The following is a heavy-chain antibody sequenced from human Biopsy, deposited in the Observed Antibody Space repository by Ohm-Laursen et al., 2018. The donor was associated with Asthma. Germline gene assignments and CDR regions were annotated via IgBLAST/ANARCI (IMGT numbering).Heavy chain of an antibody. CDR3: ARDVMEWYLPAFDF. J-gene: IGHJ4*02. CDR1: GFTFRSYA. D-gene: IGHD3-3*01. Sequence: SLRLSCAASGFTFRSYAMHWVRQAPGKGLEWVAVGGSYYDGGLRYYADSVNGRFTVSRDDSKNTLYLQMNSLRPDDTAVYYCARDVMEWYLPAFDFWGQGTLVTVSS. CDR2: GGSYYDGGLR. V-gene: IGHV3-30-3*01.